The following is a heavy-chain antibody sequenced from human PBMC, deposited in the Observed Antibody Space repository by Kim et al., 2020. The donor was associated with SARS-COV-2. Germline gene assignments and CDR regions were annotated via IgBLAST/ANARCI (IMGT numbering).Heavy chain of an antibody. CDR2: IIPIFGTA. CDR3: ARVGYSYVENYYYYYYGMDV. V-gene: IGHV1-69*13. Sequence: SVKVSCKASGGTFSSYAISWVRQAPGQGLEWMGGIIPIFGTANYAQKFQGRVTITADESTSTAYMELSSLRSEDTAVYYCARVGYSYVENYYYYYYGMDVWGQGTTVTVSS. D-gene: IGHD5-18*01. J-gene: IGHJ6*02. CDR1: GGTFSSYA.